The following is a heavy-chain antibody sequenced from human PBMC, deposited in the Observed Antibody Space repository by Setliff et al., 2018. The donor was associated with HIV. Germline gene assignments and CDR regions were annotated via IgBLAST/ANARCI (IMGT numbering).Heavy chain of an antibody. J-gene: IGHJ4*02. Sequence: SETLSLTCSVSGGSVTNYLWHWFRQPPGKGLEWIGYIYDSGITDHNPSLEGRLTMSVDTSKNQVSLRLKSVTTADTAVYFCARELYGGNSRPFDYWGQGALVTVSS. CDR2: IYDSGIT. CDR3: ARELYGGNSRPFDY. V-gene: IGHV4-59*02. CDR1: GGSVTNYL. D-gene: IGHD2-21*02.